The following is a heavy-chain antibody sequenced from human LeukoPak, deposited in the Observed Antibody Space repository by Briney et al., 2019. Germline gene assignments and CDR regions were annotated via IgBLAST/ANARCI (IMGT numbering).Heavy chain of an antibody. Sequence: GRSLRLSCAASGFTFSSYAMHWVRQAPGKGLEWVSVIYSGGSTYYADSVKGRFTISRDNSKNTLYLQMNSLRAEDTAVYYCARKPGYYYGMDVWGKGTTVTVSS. V-gene: IGHV3-53*01. CDR2: IYSGGST. CDR1: GFTFSSYA. J-gene: IGHJ6*04. CDR3: ARKPGYYYGMDV.